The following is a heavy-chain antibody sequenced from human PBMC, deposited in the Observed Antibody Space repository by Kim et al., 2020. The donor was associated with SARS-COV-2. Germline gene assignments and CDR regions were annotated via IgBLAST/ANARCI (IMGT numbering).Heavy chain of an antibody. CDR3: AKDYDSSGYYYDRDAFDI. CDR1: GFTFSSYA. J-gene: IGHJ3*02. Sequence: GGSLRLSCAASGFTFSSYAMSWVRQAPGKGLEWVSAISGSGGSTYYADSVKVRFTISRDNSKNTLYLQMNSLRAEDTAVYYCAKDYDSSGYYYDRDAFDIWGQGTMVTVSS. D-gene: IGHD3-22*01. CDR2: ISGSGGST. V-gene: IGHV3-23*01.